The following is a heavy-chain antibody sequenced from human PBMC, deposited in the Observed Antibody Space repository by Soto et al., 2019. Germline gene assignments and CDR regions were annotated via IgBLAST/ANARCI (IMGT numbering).Heavy chain of an antibody. CDR3: AREGLVLVPTTVNSDYYYYAMDV. Sequence: QVQLVQSGAEVKKPGSSVKVSCKASGDTFSTYSITWMRQVPGQGLEWMGGIIPRSAKSNDAQKFQGRVTITADESTSTAYIDLSSLRSEDTAVYYCAREGLVLVPTTVNSDYYYYAMDVWGQGTTVTVSS. D-gene: IGHD2-2*01. CDR1: GDTFSTYS. V-gene: IGHV1-69*12. J-gene: IGHJ6*02. CDR2: IIPRSAKS.